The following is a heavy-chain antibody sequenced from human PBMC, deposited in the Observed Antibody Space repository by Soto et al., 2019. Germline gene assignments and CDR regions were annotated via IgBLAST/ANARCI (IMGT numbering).Heavy chain of an antibody. CDR1: GGSISSGGYS. D-gene: IGHD5-12*01. Sequence: PSETLSLTCTVSGGSISSGGYSWSWIRQHPGKGLEWIGYIYYSGSTYYNPSLKSRVTISVDTSKNQFSLKLSSVTAADTAVYYCARVVATISSGPLDYWGQGTLVTVSS. CDR2: IYYSGST. CDR3: ARVVATISSGPLDY. V-gene: IGHV4-31*03. J-gene: IGHJ4*02.